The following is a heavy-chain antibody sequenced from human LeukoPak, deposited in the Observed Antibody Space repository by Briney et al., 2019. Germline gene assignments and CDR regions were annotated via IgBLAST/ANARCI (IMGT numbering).Heavy chain of an antibody. CDR3: GRDGVSAAMDY. D-gene: IGHD2-2*01. Sequence: GVSLRLSCAASGFTFSSYYMSWVRQAPGKGPEWVANIKQDGSEEYYVDFVKGRFTISRDNAKNSLYLQMNSLRAEDTAVYYCGRDGVSAAMDYWGQGTLVTVSS. V-gene: IGHV3-7*01. CDR2: IKQDGSEE. CDR1: GFTFSSYY. J-gene: IGHJ4*02.